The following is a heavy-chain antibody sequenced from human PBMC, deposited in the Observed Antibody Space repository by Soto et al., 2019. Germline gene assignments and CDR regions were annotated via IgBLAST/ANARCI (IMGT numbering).Heavy chain of an antibody. J-gene: IGHJ4*02. V-gene: IGHV1-18*01. CDR1: GYTFTSYG. CDR2: ISAYNSNT. CDR3: ANELAGALMYN. D-gene: IGHD6-19*01. Sequence: QVQLVQSGAEVKKPGASVKVSCKASGYTFTSYGISWVRQAPGQGLEWMGWISAYNSNTKYAQKLQGRVTMTTDTSTSTAYRKRRSMRSEDTAVYYCANELAGALMYNWGQRTLGTVSS.